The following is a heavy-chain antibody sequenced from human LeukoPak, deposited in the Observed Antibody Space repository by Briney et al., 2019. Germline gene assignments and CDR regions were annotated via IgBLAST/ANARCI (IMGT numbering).Heavy chain of an antibody. CDR1: GYILTDYY. CDR3: ARERITMMGLVYYGMDV. Sequence: ASVKVSCKASGYILTDYYMHWVRQAPGQGLEWMGWIKSNSGDTNHAREFQGRVTMTRDTSISTAYMELSSLRSDDTAVYFCARERITMMGLVYYGMDVWGQGTTVTVSS. D-gene: IGHD3-22*01. CDR2: IKSNSGDT. V-gene: IGHV1-2*02. J-gene: IGHJ6*02.